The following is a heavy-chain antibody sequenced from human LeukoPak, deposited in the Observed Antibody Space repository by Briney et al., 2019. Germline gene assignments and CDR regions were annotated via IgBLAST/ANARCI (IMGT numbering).Heavy chain of an antibody. D-gene: IGHD3-10*01. CDR1: GFTFSSYS. Sequence: GGSLRLSCAASGFTFSSYSMNWVRQAPGKGLEWVSSISSSSSYIYYADSVEGRFTISRDNAKNSLYLQMNSLRAEDTAVYYCSRDPGLLFGELKPNLVHPWGQGTLVTVSS. V-gene: IGHV3-21*01. J-gene: IGHJ5*02. CDR2: ISSSSSYI. CDR3: SRDPGLLFGELKPNLVHP.